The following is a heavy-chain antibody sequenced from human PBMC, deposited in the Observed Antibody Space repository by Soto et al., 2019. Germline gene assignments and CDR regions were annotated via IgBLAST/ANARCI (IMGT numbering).Heavy chain of an antibody. CDR3: AHIPGLGKYYYYGMDV. CDR1: GFSLSTSGVG. D-gene: IGHD7-27*01. V-gene: IGHV2-5*01. J-gene: IGHJ6*02. CDR2: IYWNDDK. Sequence: QITLKESGPTLVKPTQPLTLTCTFSGFSLSTSGVGVGWIRQPPGKALEWLALIYWNDDKRYSPSPKSRLTITKDTPKNQVVLTMTNMDTVDTGTYYCAHIPGLGKYYYYGMDVWGQGTTVTVSS.